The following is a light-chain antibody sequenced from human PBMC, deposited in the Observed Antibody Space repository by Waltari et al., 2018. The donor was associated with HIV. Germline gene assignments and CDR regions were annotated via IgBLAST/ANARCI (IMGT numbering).Light chain of an antibody. CDR1: QSISNY. J-gene: IGKJ2*01. Sequence: DIQMTQSPSSLSASVGDRVPITCRASQSISNYLNWYQQKPGKAPKLLIYAASSLQSGVPSRFSGSGSGTDFTLTISSLQPEDFATYYCQQSYSTLYTFGQGTKLEIK. V-gene: IGKV1-39*01. CDR3: QQSYSTLYT. CDR2: AAS.